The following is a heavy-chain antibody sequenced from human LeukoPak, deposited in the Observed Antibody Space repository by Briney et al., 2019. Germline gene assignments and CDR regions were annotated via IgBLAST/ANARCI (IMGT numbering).Heavy chain of an antibody. V-gene: IGHV3-23*01. CDR2: ISGSGGST. J-gene: IGHJ4*02. D-gene: IGHD6-13*01. CDR3: ARTAAAGIKVHKYYFDY. CDR1: GFTFSSYA. Sequence: PGGSLRLSCAASGFTFSSYAMSWVRQAPGKGLEWVSAISGSGGSTYYADSVKGRFTISRDNAKNSLYLQMNSLRAEDTAVYYCARTAAAGIKVHKYYFDYWGQGTLVTVSS.